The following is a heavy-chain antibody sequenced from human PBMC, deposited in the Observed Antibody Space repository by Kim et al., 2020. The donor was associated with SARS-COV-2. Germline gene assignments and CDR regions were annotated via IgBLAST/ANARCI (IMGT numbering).Heavy chain of an antibody. CDR3: ARDKDFTNGVCYPWFDP. V-gene: IGHV3-21*01. D-gene: IGHD2-8*01. Sequence: SVKGRYSISRENAKNVLYLQMNSLGAEDTAVYYCARDKDFTNGVCYPWFDPWGQGTLVTVSS. J-gene: IGHJ5*02.